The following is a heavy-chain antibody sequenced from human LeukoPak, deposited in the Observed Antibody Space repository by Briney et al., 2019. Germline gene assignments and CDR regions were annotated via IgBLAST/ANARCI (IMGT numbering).Heavy chain of an antibody. Sequence: GASVTVSCKASGYIFTGYYMHGVGQAPGQGVEGMGWINPNSGDTDYEQKFQGRVTMTRDTSIRTVYMELSSLKSDDTAVYYCTRGRRLDNAPTAPCEYWGQGTLVTVSS. CDR1: GYIFTGYY. J-gene: IGHJ4*02. CDR2: INPNSGDT. V-gene: IGHV1-2*02. CDR3: TRGRRLDNAPTAPCEY. D-gene: IGHD2-2*03.